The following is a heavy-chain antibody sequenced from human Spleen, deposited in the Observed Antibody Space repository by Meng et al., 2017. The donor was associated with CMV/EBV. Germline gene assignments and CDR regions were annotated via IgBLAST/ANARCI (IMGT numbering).Heavy chain of an antibody. V-gene: IGHV1-18*01. CDR1: GYTFTSYG. D-gene: IGHD6-6*01. CDR2: ISAYNGNT. Sequence: GESLKISCKASGYTFTSYGISWVRQAPGQGLEWMGWISAYNGNTNYAQKLQGRVTMTTDTSTSTAYMELRSLRSDDTAVYYCAREGGAARNYYGMDVWGQGTTVTVSS. CDR3: AREGGAARNYYGMDV. J-gene: IGHJ6*02.